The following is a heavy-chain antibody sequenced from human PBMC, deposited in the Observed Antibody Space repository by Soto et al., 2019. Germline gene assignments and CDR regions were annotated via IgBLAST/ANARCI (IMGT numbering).Heavy chain of an antibody. V-gene: IGHV1-3*01. CDR2: INPANGDT. Sequence: ASVKVSCKPSGYTFTTYPIHWVRQAPGQSLEWMGWINPANGDTGYSQNFQGRVTITRDASASTAYMELSSLRSEDTAVYYCARKDYYGSGIYYFDYSGQGTLGTVSS. J-gene: IGHJ4*02. CDR1: GYTFTTYP. D-gene: IGHD3-10*01. CDR3: ARKDYYGSGIYYFDY.